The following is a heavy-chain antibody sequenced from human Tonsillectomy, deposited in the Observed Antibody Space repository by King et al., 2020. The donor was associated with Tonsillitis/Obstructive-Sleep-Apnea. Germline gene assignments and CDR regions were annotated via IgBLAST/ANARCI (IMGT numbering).Heavy chain of an antibody. D-gene: IGHD3-22*01. J-gene: IGHJ4*02. CDR1: GGPISSGGYY. CDR2: IYYSGST. CDR3: AREDYYDSSGYSLIDY. Sequence: VQLQESGPGLVKPSQTLSLTCTFSGGPISSGGYYWGWIRQHPGKGLEWVGDIYYSGSTYYNPSLKSRVTISVGTSKNQFSLKLSSVTAADTAVYYCAREDYYDSSGYSLIDYWGQGTLVTVSS. V-gene: IGHV4-31*03.